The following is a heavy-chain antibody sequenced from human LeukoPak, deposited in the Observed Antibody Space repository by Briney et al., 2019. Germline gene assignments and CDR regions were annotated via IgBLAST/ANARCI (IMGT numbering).Heavy chain of an antibody. CDR1: GFTLTTYW. Sequence: TGGSLRLSCAASGFTLTTYWMNWVRQAPGKGLEWVANIKQDGSEKHYVDSVKGRFTISRDNAKNSLYLQMNSLRAEDTAVYYCARDYLKAALDYWGQGTLVTVSS. CDR3: ARDYLKAALDY. D-gene: IGHD6-6*01. CDR2: IKQDGSEK. V-gene: IGHV3-7*01. J-gene: IGHJ4*02.